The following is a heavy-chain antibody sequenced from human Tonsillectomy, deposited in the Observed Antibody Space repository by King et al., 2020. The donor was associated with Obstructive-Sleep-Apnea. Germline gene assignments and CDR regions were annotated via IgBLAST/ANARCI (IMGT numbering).Heavy chain of an antibody. CDR3: ARVQIRGSNPIDY. V-gene: IGHV4-39*07. J-gene: IGHJ4*02. D-gene: IGHD3-16*01. CDR2: IYYSGST. Sequence: LQLQESGPGLVKPSETLSLTCTVSGGSISSSSYYWGWIRQPPGKGLERIGRIYYSGSTYYNPSLDSRVTISVDTSKNQFSLKLSSVTAADTAIHYCARVQIRGSNPIDYWGQGTLVTVSS. CDR1: GGSISSSSYY.